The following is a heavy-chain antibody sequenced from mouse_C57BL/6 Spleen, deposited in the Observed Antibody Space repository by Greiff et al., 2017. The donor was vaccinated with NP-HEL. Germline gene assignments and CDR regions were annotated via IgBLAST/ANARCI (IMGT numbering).Heavy chain of an antibody. CDR3: TRRRGSSYAMDY. J-gene: IGHJ4*01. Sequence: LQQSGAELVRPGASVTLSCKASGYTFTDYEMHWVKQTPVHGLEWIGAIDPETGGTAYNQKFKGKAILTADKSSSTAYMELRSLTSEDSAVYYCTRRRGSSYAMDYWGQGTSVTVSS. V-gene: IGHV1-15*01. CDR2: IDPETGGT. CDR1: GYTFTDYE. D-gene: IGHD1-1*01.